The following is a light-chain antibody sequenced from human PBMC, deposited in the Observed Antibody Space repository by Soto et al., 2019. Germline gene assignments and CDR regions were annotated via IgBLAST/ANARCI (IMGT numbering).Light chain of an antibody. J-gene: IGKJ4*01. CDR2: GVS. V-gene: IGKV3-20*01. CDR3: QQYVISPLT. CDR1: QSLSSSY. Sequence: EIVLTQSPGTLSLSPGERATLACRASQSLSSSYLAWYQQKPGQAPRLLIYGVSSRASGIPDRFSGSGSGTDFTLTISSLDPEDFAVYYCQQYVISPLTFGGGTKVEI.